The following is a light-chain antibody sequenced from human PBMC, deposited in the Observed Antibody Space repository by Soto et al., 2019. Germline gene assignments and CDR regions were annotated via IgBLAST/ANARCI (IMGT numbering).Light chain of an antibody. Sequence: DIQMTQSPSTLSASVGDRVTITCRASQSINRWLAWYQQKPGKATKLLIYDASSLESGVPSRVSVSGSGTELTLTLSSQPPDDFATHHCQQYETYPIMFGERTKLEIK. CDR1: QSINRW. CDR3: QQYETYPIM. CDR2: DAS. J-gene: IGKJ4*02. V-gene: IGKV1-5*01.